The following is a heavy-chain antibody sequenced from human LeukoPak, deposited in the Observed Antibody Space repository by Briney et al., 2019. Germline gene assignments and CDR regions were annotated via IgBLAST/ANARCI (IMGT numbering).Heavy chain of an antibody. CDR3: ARDNWNYGSSMDV. Sequence: SETLSLTCTVSGGSISGFYCSWIRQPPGKGLEWIGYIYYSGSTNYNPSLKSRVTISVDTSKNQFSLKLSSVTAADTAVYYCARDNWNYGSSMDVWGQGTTVTVSS. J-gene: IGHJ6*02. CDR1: GGSISGFY. D-gene: IGHD1-7*01. V-gene: IGHV4-59*01. CDR2: IYYSGST.